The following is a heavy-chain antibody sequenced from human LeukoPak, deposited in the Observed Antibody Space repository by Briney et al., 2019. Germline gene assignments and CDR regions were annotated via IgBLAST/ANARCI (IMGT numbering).Heavy chain of an antibody. V-gene: IGHV3-53*01. CDR2: IYRGGDT. J-gene: IGHJ3*02. CDR3: AKGNFGSGTLYIGDAFDI. CDR1: GFTVSYNY. Sequence: GGSLRLSCAASGFTVSYNYMSWVRQTPGKGLEWVSSIYRGGDTYYTDSMKGRFTISRDNSDNTLYLQMNSLRAEDTALYYCAKGNFGSGTLYIGDAFDIWGQGTMVTVSS. D-gene: IGHD3-10*01.